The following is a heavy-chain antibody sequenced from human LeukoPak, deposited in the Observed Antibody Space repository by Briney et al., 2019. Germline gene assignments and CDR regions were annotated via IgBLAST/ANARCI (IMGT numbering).Heavy chain of an antibody. V-gene: IGHV6-1*01. Sequence: SQTLSLTCAISGDSVSSNSAAWNWIRQSPSRGLEWLGRTYYRSKWSNDYAVSVRSRITISPDTSKNQISLQLSSVTPEDTAVYYCAREVDLVVVTAVNFDFWGQGTLVTVSS. CDR1: GDSVSSNSAA. J-gene: IGHJ4*02. CDR2: TYYRSKWSN. CDR3: AREVDLVVVTAVNFDF. D-gene: IGHD2-21*02.